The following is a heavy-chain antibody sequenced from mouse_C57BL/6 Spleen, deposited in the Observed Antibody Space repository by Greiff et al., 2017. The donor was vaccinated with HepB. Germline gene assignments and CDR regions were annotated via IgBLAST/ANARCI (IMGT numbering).Heavy chain of an antibody. V-gene: IGHV1-26*01. CDR3: GRFLYDYDAMDY. J-gene: IGHJ4*01. D-gene: IGHD1-3*01. Sequence: EVQLQQSGPELVKPGASVKISCKASGYTFTDYYMNWVKQSHGKSLEWIGDINPNNGGTNYNQKFKGKATLTVDKSSSTAYMELRSLTSEDAAVYYCGRFLYDYDAMDYWGQGTSVTVSS. CDR1: GYTFTDYY. CDR2: INPNNGGT.